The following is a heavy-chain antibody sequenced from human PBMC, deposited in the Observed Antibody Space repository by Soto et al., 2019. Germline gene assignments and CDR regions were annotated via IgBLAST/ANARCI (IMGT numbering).Heavy chain of an antibody. CDR2: ISSSGSTI. V-gene: IGHV3-48*03. D-gene: IGHD3-22*01. J-gene: IGHJ4*02. CDR1: GFTFSSYE. CDR3: ARDPDYYDSSGYRDY. Sequence: PGGSLRLSCAASGFTFSSYEMNWVRQAPGKGLEWVSYISSSGSTIYYADSVKGRFTISRDNAKNSLYLQMNSLRAEDTAVYYCARDPDYYDSSGYRDYWGQGTLVTVSS.